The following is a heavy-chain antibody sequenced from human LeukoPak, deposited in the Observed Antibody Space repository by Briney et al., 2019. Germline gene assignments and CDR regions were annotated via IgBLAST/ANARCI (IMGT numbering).Heavy chain of an antibody. D-gene: IGHD3-22*01. V-gene: IGHV3-23*01. CDR2: ISSSGGNT. J-gene: IGHJ4*02. Sequence: PGGSLRLSCAGSGFMFSSYAMSWVRQAPGKGLEWVSAISSSGGNTYYADSVKGRFTISRDNSKNTLYLQMNTLRAEDTAVYYCAKSRSGYFWGYFDYWGQGTLVTVSS. CDR1: GFMFSSYA. CDR3: AKSRSGYFWGYFDY.